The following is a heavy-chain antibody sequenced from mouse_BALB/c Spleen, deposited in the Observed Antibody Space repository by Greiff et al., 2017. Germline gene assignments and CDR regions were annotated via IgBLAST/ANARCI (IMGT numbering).Heavy chain of an antibody. J-gene: IGHJ2*01. CDR2: IYPYNGGT. D-gene: IGHD2-3*01. CDR3: ARFTYDYFDY. Sequence: VQLQQSGPELVKPGASVKISCKASGYTFTDYNMHWVKQSHGKSLEWIGYIYPYNGGTGYNQKFKSKATLTVDNSSSTAYMELRSLTSEDSAVYYCARFTYDYFDYWGQGTTLTVSA. V-gene: IGHV1S29*02. CDR1: GYTFTDYN.